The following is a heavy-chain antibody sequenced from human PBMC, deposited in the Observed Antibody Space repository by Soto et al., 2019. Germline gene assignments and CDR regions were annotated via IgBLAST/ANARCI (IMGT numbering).Heavy chain of an antibody. D-gene: IGHD5-12*01. Sequence: QVQLQEAGPGLVKPSGTLSLTCAVSGVSIGSRDWWSWVRQPPGKGLEWIGDISYSDATNYNPSLRGRVTISIGYSQNQFSPRPGFVTAADTAAYFFARIRRDGYNPFDYWGQGTLVTVSS. CDR2: ISYSDAT. J-gene: IGHJ4*02. CDR3: ARIRRDGYNPFDY. V-gene: IGHV4-4*02. CDR1: GVSIGSRDW.